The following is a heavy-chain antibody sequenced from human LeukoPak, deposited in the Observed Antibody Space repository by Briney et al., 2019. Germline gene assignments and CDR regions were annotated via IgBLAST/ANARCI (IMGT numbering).Heavy chain of an antibody. J-gene: IGHJ4*02. CDR3: ARVVPYTNHYLDF. V-gene: IGHV3-74*01. CDR1: GFTFKNYW. D-gene: IGHD4-11*01. CDR2: INADGSSL. Sequence: GGPLRLSCALSGFTFKNYWMHWVRPAPGKGLVWVSRINADGSSLSYADSVKGRFTSSRDNAKNPLFLQMDSLRAEDTAVYYCARVVPYTNHYLDFWGQGALVSVSS.